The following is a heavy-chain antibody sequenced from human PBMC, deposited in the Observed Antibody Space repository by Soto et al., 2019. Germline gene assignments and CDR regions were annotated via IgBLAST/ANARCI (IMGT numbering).Heavy chain of an antibody. V-gene: IGHV2-5*02. CDR3: AHVLVVYIWGSYRPGVGSP. CDR1: GFSLSTSGVG. D-gene: IGHD3-16*02. CDR2: IYWDDDK. Sequence: SGPTLVKPTQTLTLTCTFSGFSLSTSGVGVGWIRQPPGKALEWLALIYWDDDKRYSPSLKSRLTITKDTTKNQVVLTMTNMDPVDTATYYCAHVLVVYIWGSYRPGVGSPWGQGTLVTVSS. J-gene: IGHJ5*02.